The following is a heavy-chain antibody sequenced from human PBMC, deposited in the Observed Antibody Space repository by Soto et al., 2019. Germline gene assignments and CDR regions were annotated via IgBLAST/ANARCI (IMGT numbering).Heavy chain of an antibody. J-gene: IGHJ4*02. CDR3: ARHTYYYDSSGYYY. CDR2: ISYDGSNK. CDR1: GFTFSSYA. V-gene: IGHV3-30-3*01. Sequence: GGSLRLSCAASGFTFSSYAMHWVRQAPGKGLEWVAVISYDGSNKYYADSVKGRFTISRDNSKNTLYLQMNSLRAEDTAVYYCARHTYYYDSSGYYYWGQGTLVTVSS. D-gene: IGHD3-22*01.